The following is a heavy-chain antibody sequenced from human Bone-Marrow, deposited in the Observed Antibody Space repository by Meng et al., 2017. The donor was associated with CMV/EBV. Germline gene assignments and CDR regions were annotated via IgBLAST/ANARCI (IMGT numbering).Heavy chain of an antibody. J-gene: IGHJ6*02. CDR3: ARDNKALDSSAWYVHYYYGIDV. CDR1: GGSISSYY. CDR2: IYYSGST. D-gene: IGHD6-19*01. Sequence: SETLSLTCTVSGGSISSYYWSWIRQPPGKGLEWIGYIYYSGSTNYNPSLKSRVTISVDTSKNQFSLKLSSVTAADTAVYYCARDNKALDSSAWYVHYYYGIDVWGQGTTVTVSS. V-gene: IGHV4-59*01.